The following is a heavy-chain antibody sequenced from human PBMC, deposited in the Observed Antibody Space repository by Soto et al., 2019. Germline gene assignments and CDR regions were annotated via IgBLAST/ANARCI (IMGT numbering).Heavy chain of an antibody. CDR2: ISYSGDRQ. J-gene: IGHJ5*01. V-gene: IGHV3-30*01. Sequence: XVSLRLSCVASGFTFSDYALHWVRRIPGKGLEWVAVISYSGDRQYYAESVKGRFTISRDNSKKTLYLQMFSLTSEDSAVFYCARTPAAMITDRYNWFDSWGPGTQVTVSS. CDR3: ARTPAAMITDRYNWFDS. CDR1: GFTFSDYA. D-gene: IGHD3-16*01.